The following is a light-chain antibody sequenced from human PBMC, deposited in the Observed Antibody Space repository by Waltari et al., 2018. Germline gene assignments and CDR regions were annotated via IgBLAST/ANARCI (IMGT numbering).Light chain of an antibody. CDR2: DAT. J-gene: IGLJ1*01. Sequence: SYDLTQPPSVSEAPGTTVTITCGGNNIGRKTVHRYQQKAGQAPILVLYDATDRPSGIPDRFSGSNSGNTATLTISRVEAGDEADYYCQVWDSNTDHAFFGTGTKVTVL. CDR3: QVWDSNTDHAF. V-gene: IGLV3-21*03. CDR1: NIGRKT.